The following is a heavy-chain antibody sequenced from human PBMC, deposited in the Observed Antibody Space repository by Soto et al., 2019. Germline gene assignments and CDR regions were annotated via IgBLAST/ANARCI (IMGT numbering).Heavy chain of an antibody. CDR2: INPNSGGT. V-gene: IGHV1-2*04. J-gene: IGHJ3*02. CDR1: GYTFTGYY. Sequence: GASVKVSCKASGYTFTGYYMHWVRQAPGQGLEWMGWINPNSGGTNYAQKFQGWVTMTRDTSISTAYMELSRLRSDDTAVYYCARPRTTGTTSPGASDIWGQGTMVTVSS. CDR3: ARPRTTGTTSPGASDI. D-gene: IGHD1-1*01.